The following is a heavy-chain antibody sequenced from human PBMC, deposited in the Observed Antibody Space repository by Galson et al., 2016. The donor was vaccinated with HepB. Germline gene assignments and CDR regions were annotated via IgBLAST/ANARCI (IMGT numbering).Heavy chain of an antibody. D-gene: IGHD3-3*01. CDR1: GFTFSTYY. CDR2: IKQDGSEK. V-gene: IGHV3-7*05. J-gene: IGHJ6*02. CDR3: ARGDLNYYYALDV. Sequence: SLRLSCAASGFTFSTYYMTWVRQPPGKGLEWVAGIKQDGSEKYYVDSVKGRFTISRDNAKNSLYVQMDSLRAEDTAVYFCARGDLNYYYALDVWGQGTTVTASS.